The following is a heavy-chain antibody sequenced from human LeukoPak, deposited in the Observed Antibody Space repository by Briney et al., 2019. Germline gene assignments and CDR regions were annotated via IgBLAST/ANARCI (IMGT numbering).Heavy chain of an antibody. CDR3: ARDDYGDYLDNYCYMDV. J-gene: IGHJ6*03. CDR2: IYYSGST. V-gene: IGHV4-59*12. Sequence: PSETLSLTCTVSGGSISSYYWSWIRQPPGQGLEWIGYIYYSGSTNYNPSLKSRVTISVDTSKNQFSLKLSSVTAADTAVYYCARDDYGDYLDNYCYMDVWGKGTTVTVSS. D-gene: IGHD4-17*01. CDR1: GGSISSYY.